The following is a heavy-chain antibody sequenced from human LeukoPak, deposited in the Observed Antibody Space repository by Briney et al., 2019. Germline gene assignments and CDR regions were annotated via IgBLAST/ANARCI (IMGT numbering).Heavy chain of an antibody. CDR2: INSDGSST. J-gene: IGHJ4*02. CDR3: ARLGIITAAGSNDY. CDR1: GFTFSSYW. V-gene: IGHV3-74*01. Sequence: GGSLRLSCAASGFTFSSYWMHWVRQAPGKGLVWVSRINSDGSSTSYADSVKGRFTVSRDNAKNSLYLQMNSLRAEDTAVYYCARLGIITAAGSNDYWGRGTLVTVSS. D-gene: IGHD6-13*01.